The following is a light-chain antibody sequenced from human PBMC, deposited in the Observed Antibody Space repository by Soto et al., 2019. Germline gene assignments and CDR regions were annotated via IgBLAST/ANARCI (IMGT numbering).Light chain of an antibody. CDR2: GVS. V-gene: IGKV3-20*01. Sequence: EIVLTQSAGTLSLSPGEKATRSCRASQSVGDTFLSWYQQKPGLAPRLLIYGVSNRATGIPDRFSGSGSGTDFILTISRLEPEDFALYYCGQFVSSPPRTFGQGTKADIK. J-gene: IGKJ1*01. CDR3: GQFVSSPPRT. CDR1: QSVGDTF.